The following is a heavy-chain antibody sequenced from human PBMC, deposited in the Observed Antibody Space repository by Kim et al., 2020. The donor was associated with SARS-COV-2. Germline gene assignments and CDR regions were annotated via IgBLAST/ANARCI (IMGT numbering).Heavy chain of an antibody. V-gene: IGHV1-18*01. CDR3: ARDIVEMATIVDY. D-gene: IGHD5-12*01. Sequence: YAQKLQGRVTMTADTSTRTDYMELRSLRSDDTAVYYCARDIVEMATIVDYWGQGTLVTVSS. J-gene: IGHJ4*02.